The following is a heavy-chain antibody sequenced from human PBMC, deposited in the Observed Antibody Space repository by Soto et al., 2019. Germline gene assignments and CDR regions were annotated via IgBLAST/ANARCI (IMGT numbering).Heavy chain of an antibody. V-gene: IGHV4-31*03. J-gene: IGHJ4*02. D-gene: IGHD4-4*01. CDR1: GGSISSGGYY. CDR2: IYYSGST. CDR3: ESLVTTYYFDY. Sequence: SETLSLTCTVSGGSISSGGYYWSWIRQHPGKGLEWIGYIYYSGSTYYNPSLKSRVTISVDTSKNQFSLKLSSATAADTAVYYCESLVTTYYFDYWGQGTLVTVSS.